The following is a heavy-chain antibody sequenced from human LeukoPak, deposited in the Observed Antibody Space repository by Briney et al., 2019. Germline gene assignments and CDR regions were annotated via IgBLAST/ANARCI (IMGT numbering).Heavy chain of an antibody. CDR3: ARRGILSGYPNYYGMDV. V-gene: IGHV5-51*01. CDR2: IYPGDSDT. CDR1: GYSFTSYW. D-gene: IGHD3-9*01. Sequence: GESLKISCKGSGYSFTSYWIGWVRQMPGKGLEWMGIIYPGDSDTRYSPSFQGQVTISADKSISTAYLQWSSLKASDTAIYYCARRGILSGYPNYYGMDVWGQGTTVIVSS. J-gene: IGHJ6*02.